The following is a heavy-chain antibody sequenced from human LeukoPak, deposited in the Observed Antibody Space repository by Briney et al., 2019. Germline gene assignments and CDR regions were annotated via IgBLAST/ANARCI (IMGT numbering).Heavy chain of an antibody. J-gene: IGHJ6*03. CDR3: ARAIYCSGGSCPYYYYYYYMDV. Sequence: SVKVSCKASGGTFSSYAISWVRQAPGQGLEWMGRIIPILGIANYAQKFQGRATITADKSTSTAYMELSSLRSEDTAVYYCARAIYCSGGSCPYYYYYYYMDVWGKGTTVTVSS. V-gene: IGHV1-69*04. CDR1: GGTFSSYA. CDR2: IIPILGIA. D-gene: IGHD2-15*01.